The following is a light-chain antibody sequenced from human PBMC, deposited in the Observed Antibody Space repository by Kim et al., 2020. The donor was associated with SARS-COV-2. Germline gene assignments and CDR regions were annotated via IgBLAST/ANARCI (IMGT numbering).Light chain of an antibody. J-gene: IGKJ2*01. CDR1: QSVGNN. V-gene: IGKV3D-15*01. Sequence: LPGSVGERATLLCRASQSVGNNLAWYQQKPGQSPRLLIYGASTRATDIPARFSGSGSGTEFTLTISGLQSEDFAVYFCQQYKNWYTFGQGTKLEI. CDR3: QQYKNWYT. CDR2: GAS.